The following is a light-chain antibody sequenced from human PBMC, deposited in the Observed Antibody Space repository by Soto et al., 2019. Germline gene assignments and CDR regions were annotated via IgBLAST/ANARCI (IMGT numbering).Light chain of an antibody. CDR1: SSDVGGYNF. CDR3: SSYAGSNIVV. CDR2: EVS. V-gene: IGLV2-8*01. J-gene: IGLJ2*01. Sequence: QSVLTQPPSASGSPGQSVTISCTGTSSDVGGYNFVSWYQQHPGKAPKLMIYEVSERPSGVPDRFSGSKSGNTASLTVSGLQSDEEADYYCSSYAGSNIVVFGGGTKLTVL.